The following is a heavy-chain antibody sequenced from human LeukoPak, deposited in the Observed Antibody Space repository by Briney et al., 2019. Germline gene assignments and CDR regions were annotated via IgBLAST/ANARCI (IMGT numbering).Heavy chain of an antibody. V-gene: IGHV3-30*18. J-gene: IGHJ6*02. CDR2: ISYDGSNK. CDR1: GFSFSSYG. Sequence: GRSVRLSCAASGFSFSSYGMHWVRQAPGKGLEWVAVISYDGSNKYYADSVKGRFTISRDNSKNTLYLQMNSLRAEDTAVYYCAKDPRSSTLRYYYYGMDVWGQGTTVTVSS. CDR3: AKDPRSSTLRYYYYGMDV. D-gene: IGHD2-2*01.